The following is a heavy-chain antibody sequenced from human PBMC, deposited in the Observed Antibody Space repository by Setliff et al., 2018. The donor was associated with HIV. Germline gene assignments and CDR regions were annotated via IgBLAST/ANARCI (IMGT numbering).Heavy chain of an antibody. CDR2: VRPYNADK. CDR1: GFTFSAFY. CDR3: ARDRAYCSSGSCYRPLVYYFYYMDV. D-gene: IGHD2-15*01. Sequence: ASVKVSCKASGFTFSAFYMHWVRQAPGQGLEWMGWVRPYNADKNYAQKFQGRITMTSDTSISTAYLELSGLTSDDTAIYYCARDRAYCSSGSCYRPLVYYFYYMDVWGTGTTVTVSS. J-gene: IGHJ6*03. V-gene: IGHV1-2*02.